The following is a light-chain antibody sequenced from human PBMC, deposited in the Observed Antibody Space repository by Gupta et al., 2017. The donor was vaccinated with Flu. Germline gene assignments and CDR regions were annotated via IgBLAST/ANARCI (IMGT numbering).Light chain of an antibody. CDR3: QQYDSYSLT. CDR2: KAS. CDR1: QSLSSW. V-gene: IGKV1-5*03. J-gene: IGKJ4*01. Sequence: DIQMTQSPSTLSAYVGDRVTITCRASQSLSSWLAWYQQKPGKAPNLLIYKASNLESGVPSRFSGSGSGTEFTLTISSLQPDDFATNYCQQYDSYSLTFGGGTKVEI.